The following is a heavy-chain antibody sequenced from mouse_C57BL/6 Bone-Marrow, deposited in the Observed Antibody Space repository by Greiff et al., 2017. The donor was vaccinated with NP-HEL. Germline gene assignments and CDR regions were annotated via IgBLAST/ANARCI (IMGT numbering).Heavy chain of an antibody. D-gene: IGHD2-14*01. J-gene: IGHJ3*01. CDR1: GFTFSSYA. V-gene: IGHV5-9-1*02. Sequence: EVHLVVSGEGLVKPGGSLKLSCAASGFTFSSYALSLVRPTPAKRLEGVAYISSGGDYIFYADTVKGRFTISRDNARNTLYLQMSSLKSEDTAMYYCTPTIGAYWGQGTLVTVSA. CDR3: TPTIGAY. CDR2: ISSGGDYI.